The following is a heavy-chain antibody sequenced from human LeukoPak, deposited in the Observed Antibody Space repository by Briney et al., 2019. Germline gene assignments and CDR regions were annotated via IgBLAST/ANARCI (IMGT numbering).Heavy chain of an antibody. J-gene: IGHJ4*02. Sequence: PGGSLRLSCAASGFTFSDYSMHWVRQAPGKRREWVAVISKDGSDKYYPGSVTGRFTLTRDNSKNTIYLQMDSLRAKDTAIYYCARYYWWNYDYWGQGTLVTASS. CDR2: ISKDGSDK. CDR1: GFTFSDYS. D-gene: IGHD1-7*01. CDR3: ARYYWWNYDY. V-gene: IGHV3-30-3*01.